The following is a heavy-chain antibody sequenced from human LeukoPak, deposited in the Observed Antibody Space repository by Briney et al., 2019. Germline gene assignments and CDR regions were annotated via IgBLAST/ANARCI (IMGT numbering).Heavy chain of an antibody. D-gene: IGHD3-10*01. CDR1: GFTVSSNY. CDR2: IYSGGST. CDR3: AKGYGSGSSSSDY. J-gene: IGHJ4*02. V-gene: IGHV3-53*05. Sequence: PGGSLRLSCAASGFTVSSNYMSWVRQAPGKGLEWVSVIYSGGSTYYADSVKGRSTISRDNSKNTLNLQMNSLRVEDTAVYYCAKGYGSGSSSSDYWGQGTLVTVSS.